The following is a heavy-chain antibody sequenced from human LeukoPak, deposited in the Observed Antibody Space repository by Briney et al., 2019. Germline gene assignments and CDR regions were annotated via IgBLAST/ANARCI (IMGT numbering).Heavy chain of an antibody. V-gene: IGHV4-31*03. CDR1: GGSINSGGYS. CDR2: IYYSGST. J-gene: IGHJ4*02. CDR3: ARVKGSGWYLDY. Sequence: SETLSLTCTVSGGSINSGGYSWSWIRQHPGKGLEWIGYIYYSGSTHYNPSLRSRVTISVDTSKNQFSLKLSSVTAADTAVYYCARVKGSGWYLDYWGQGTLVTVSS. D-gene: IGHD6-19*01.